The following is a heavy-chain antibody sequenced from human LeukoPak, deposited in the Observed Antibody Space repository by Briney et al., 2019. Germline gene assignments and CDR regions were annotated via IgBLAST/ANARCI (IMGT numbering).Heavy chain of an antibody. D-gene: IGHD3-16*01. J-gene: IGHJ4*02. CDR1: GFTFSSYA. CDR3: ARDGDYETLDY. V-gene: IGHV3-64*01. Sequence: PGGSLRLSCAASGFTFSSYAMHWVRQAPGKGLEYVSAISSNGGSTYYANSVKGRFTISRDNSKNTLYLQMGSLRAEDMAVYYCARDGDYETLDYWGQGTLVTVSS. CDR2: ISSNGGST.